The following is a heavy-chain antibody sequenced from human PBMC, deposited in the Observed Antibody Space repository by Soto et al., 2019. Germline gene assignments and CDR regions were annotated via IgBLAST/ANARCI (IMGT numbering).Heavy chain of an antibody. J-gene: IGHJ5*02. CDR2: INPSGGST. CDR1: GYTFTSYY. Sequence: ASVKVSCKASGYTFTSYYMHWVRQAPGQGLEWMGIINPSGGSTSYAQKFQGRVTMTRDTSTSTVYMELSSLRSEDTAVYYRAREAMYYDFWSGPPFDPWGQGTLVTVSS. V-gene: IGHV1-46*01. CDR3: AREAMYYDFWSGPPFDP. D-gene: IGHD3-3*01.